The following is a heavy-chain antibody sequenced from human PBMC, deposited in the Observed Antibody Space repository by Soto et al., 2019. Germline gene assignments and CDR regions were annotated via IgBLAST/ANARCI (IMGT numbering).Heavy chain of an antibody. V-gene: IGHV1-69*13. J-gene: IGHJ6*02. CDR3: ARVGRGGYDIPHYYYYYGMDV. D-gene: IGHD5-12*01. CDR1: GGTFSSYA. CDR2: IIPIFGTA. Sequence: SVKVSCKASGGTFSSYAISWVRQAHGQGLEWMGGIIPIFGTANYAQKFQGRVTITADESTSTAYMELSSLRSEDTAVYYCARVGRGGYDIPHYYYYYGMDVWGLGTTVTVSS.